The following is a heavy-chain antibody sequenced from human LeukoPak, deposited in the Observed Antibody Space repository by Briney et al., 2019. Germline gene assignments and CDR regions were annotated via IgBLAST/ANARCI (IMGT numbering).Heavy chain of an antibody. J-gene: IGHJ4*02. CDR3: LRGDRRDY. Sequence: GGSLRLSCAASGFIYDDYDMSWARQAPGKGLEWVSSIDSSGGYMFYADSVKGRFIISRDNAKDSLYLQMNSLRVEDTAVYYCLRGDRRDYWGQGTLVTVSS. V-gene: IGHV3-21*06. CDR2: IDSSGGYM. CDR1: GFIYDDYD.